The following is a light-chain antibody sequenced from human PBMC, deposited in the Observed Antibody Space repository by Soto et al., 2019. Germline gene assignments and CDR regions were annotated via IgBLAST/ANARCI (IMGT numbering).Light chain of an antibody. CDR1: SSDVGSYNL. V-gene: IGLV2-23*01. CDR3: QSYDRSLSGYV. Sequence: QSALTQPASVSGSPGQSITISCTGTSSDVGSYNLVSWYQQHPGKAPKLMIYEGSKRPSGVSNRFSGSKSGNTASLTISGLQAEDEADYYCQSYDRSLSGYVFGTGTKVTVL. CDR2: EGS. J-gene: IGLJ1*01.